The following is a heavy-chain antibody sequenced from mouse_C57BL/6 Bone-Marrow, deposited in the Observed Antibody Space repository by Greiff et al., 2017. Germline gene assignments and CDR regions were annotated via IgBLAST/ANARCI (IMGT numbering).Heavy chain of an antibody. Sequence: EVQLHQSGAELVRPGASVKLSCTASGFNIKDDYMHWVKQRPEQGLEWIGWIDPENGDTEYASKFQGKATITAYTSYNTAYLQLSSLTSEDTAVYYCTTVVFYGSSFPFAYWGQGTLVTVSA. CDR2: IDPENGDT. V-gene: IGHV14-4*01. CDR1: GFNIKDDY. J-gene: IGHJ3*01. D-gene: IGHD1-1*01. CDR3: TTVVFYGSSFPFAY.